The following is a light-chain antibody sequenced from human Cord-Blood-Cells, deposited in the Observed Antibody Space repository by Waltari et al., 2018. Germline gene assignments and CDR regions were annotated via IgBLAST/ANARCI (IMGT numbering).Light chain of an antibody. CDR3: CSYAGSYTLYV. Sequence: QSALTQPRSVTRCHGQSVTIPCTGTMSNCGGYNYVSWYQQPPGKAPKLMIYDVSKRPSGVPDRFSGSKSGNTASLTISGLQAEDEADYYCCSYAGSYTLYVFGTGTKVTVL. V-gene: IGLV2-11*01. J-gene: IGLJ1*01. CDR2: DVS. CDR1: MSNCGGYNY.